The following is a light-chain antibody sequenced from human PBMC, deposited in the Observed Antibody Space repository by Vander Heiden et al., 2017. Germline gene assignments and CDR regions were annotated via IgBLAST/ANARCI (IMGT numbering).Light chain of an antibody. CDR2: AAS. Sequence: DIQMSQSPSSVSASVGDRVTITCRASQGISSWLAWYQQKPGKAPKLLTYAASSWQSGGPSRFSGSGFGKDFTLTISILQPEECENYYCQQDNSFHQGKFTFGHGTKVDIK. CDR1: QGISSW. J-gene: IGKJ3*01. CDR3: QQDNSFHQGKFT. V-gene: IGKV1-12*01.